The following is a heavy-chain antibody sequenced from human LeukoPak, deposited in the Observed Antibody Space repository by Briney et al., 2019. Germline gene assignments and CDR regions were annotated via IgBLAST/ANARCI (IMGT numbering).Heavy chain of an antibody. V-gene: IGHV3-30-3*01. Sequence: GGSLRLSCAASGFTFSSYAMHWVRQAPGKGLEWVAVISYDGSNKYYADSVKGRFTISRDNSKNTLYLQMNSLRAEDTAVYYCAKDGGSGDQKWFDPWGQGTLVTVSS. J-gene: IGHJ5*02. CDR2: ISYDGSNK. D-gene: IGHD3-16*01. CDR3: AKDGGSGDQKWFDP. CDR1: GFTFSSYA.